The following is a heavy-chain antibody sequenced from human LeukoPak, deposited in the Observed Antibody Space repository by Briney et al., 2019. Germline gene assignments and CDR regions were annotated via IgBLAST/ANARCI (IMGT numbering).Heavy chain of an antibody. V-gene: IGHV3-33*01. D-gene: IGHD3-3*01. CDR2: IWYDGSNK. CDR3: ARAEEDYDFWSGFGSYGMDV. J-gene: IGHJ6*02. Sequence: GSLRLSCAASGFTFSSYGMHWVRQAPGKGLEWVAVIWYDGSNKYYADSVKGRFTISRDNSKNTLYLQMNSLRAEDTAVYYCARAEEDYDFWSGFGSYGMDVWGQGTTVTVSS. CDR1: GFTFSSYG.